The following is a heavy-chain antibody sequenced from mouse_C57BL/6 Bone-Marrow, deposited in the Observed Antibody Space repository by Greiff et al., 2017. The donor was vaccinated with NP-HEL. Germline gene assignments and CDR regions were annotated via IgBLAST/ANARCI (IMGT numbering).Heavy chain of an antibody. J-gene: IGHJ4*01. D-gene: IGHD2-1*01. Sequence: EVKLVESGGGLVKPGGSLKLSCAASGFTFSDYGMHWVRQAPEKGLEWVAYISSGSSTIYYADTVKGRFTISRDNAKNTLFLQMTSLRSEDTAMYYCASFYYGNYVYYAMDYWGQGTSVTVSS. V-gene: IGHV5-17*01. CDR1: GFTFSDYG. CDR2: ISSGSSTI. CDR3: ASFYYGNYVYYAMDY.